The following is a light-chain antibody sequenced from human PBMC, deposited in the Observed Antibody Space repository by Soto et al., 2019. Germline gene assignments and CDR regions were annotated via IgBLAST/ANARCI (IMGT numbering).Light chain of an antibody. V-gene: IGLV2-14*01. J-gene: IGLJ1*01. CDR1: SSDVGDYNY. Sequence: VLTEPASVSGSPGQSITISCTGASSDVGDYNYVSWYQHHPGKAPKLLIYEVNNRPSGVSDRFSGSKSGNVASLTISWLQAEDEADYYCSSYTSSSTSVFGTGTKVTVL. CDR3: SSYTSSSTSV. CDR2: EVN.